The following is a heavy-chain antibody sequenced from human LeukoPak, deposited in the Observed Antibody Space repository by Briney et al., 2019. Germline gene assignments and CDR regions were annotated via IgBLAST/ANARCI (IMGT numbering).Heavy chain of an antibody. Sequence: PGGSLRLSCAASGFTFSSYGMHWVRQWVRQAPGKGLEWVAFIRYDGSNKYYADSVKGRFTIARDNSKNTLYLQMNSLRAEDTAVYYCAKDGSETYYYDAFDIWGQGTMVTVSS. CDR3: AKDGSETYYYDAFDI. V-gene: IGHV3-30*02. CDR1: GFTFSSYG. J-gene: IGHJ3*02. D-gene: IGHD1-26*01. CDR2: IRYDGSNK.